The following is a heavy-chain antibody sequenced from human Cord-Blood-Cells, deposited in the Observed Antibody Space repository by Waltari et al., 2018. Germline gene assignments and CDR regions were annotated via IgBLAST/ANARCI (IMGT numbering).Heavy chain of an antibody. V-gene: IGHV1-2*02. J-gene: IGHJ2*01. Sequence: QVQLVQSGAEVKKPGASVKVSCKASGYTFTGYYMHWVRQAPGQGLEWMGWINPNSGGTNYVQKFQGRVTMTRDTSISTAYMELSRLRSDDTAVYYCARSGYDWYFDLWGRGTLVTVSS. CDR2: INPNSGGT. D-gene: IGHD5-12*01. CDR1: GYTFTGYY. CDR3: ARSGYDWYFDL.